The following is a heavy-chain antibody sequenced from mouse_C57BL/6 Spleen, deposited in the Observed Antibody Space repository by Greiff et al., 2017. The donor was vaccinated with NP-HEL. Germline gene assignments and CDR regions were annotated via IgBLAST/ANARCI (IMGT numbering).Heavy chain of an antibody. J-gene: IGHJ1*03. CDR3: AIPLHSYGSSYWYFDV. CDR1: GYTFTSYW. V-gene: IGHV1-55*01. CDR2: IYPGSGST. Sequence: VQLQQSGAELVKPGASVKMSCKASGYTFTSYWITWVKQRPGQGLEWIGDIYPGSGSTNYNEKFKSKATLTVDTSSSTAYMQLSSLTSEDSAVYYCAIPLHSYGSSYWYFDVWGTGTTVTVSS. D-gene: IGHD1-1*01.